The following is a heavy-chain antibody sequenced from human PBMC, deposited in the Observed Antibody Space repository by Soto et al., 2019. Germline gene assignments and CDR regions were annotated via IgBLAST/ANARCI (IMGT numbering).Heavy chain of an antibody. J-gene: IGHJ4*02. Sequence: QVQLQESGPGLVRPSGALSVTCAVSGDSISRSHWWSWVRQSPGKGLEWIGEISHSGITNYNHSHKSRVTISGDKSKNHLSLKLTYVTAADTAVYYCARVRYDRSGFDHWGQGTLVSVSS. V-gene: IGHV4-4*02. CDR2: ISHSGIT. D-gene: IGHD3-22*01. CDR1: GDSISRSHW. CDR3: ARVRYDRSGFDH.